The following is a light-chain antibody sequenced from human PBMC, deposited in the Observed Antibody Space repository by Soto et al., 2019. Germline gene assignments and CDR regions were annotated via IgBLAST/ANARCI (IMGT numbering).Light chain of an antibody. CDR3: LLFYSGTGV. Sequence: QAVVTQEPSLTVSPGGTVTLTSGSSTGPVTSGQYPYWFQQKPAQAPRTLIHDTTNKHSWTPARFSGSLLGGKAALTLSGAQPEDEAEYSCLLFYSGTGVFGGGTKLTVL. CDR2: DTT. V-gene: IGLV7-46*01. CDR1: TGPVTSGQY. J-gene: IGLJ3*02.